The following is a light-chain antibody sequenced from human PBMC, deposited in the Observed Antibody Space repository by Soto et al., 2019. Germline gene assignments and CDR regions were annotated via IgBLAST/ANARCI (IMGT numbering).Light chain of an antibody. CDR1: QSVSSS. Sequence: EIVMTQSPATLSVSPGERATLSCRASQSVSSSLAWYQQKPGQAPRLLIYGASTRATGFPARFSGSGSGTDFTLTISSLQSEDFAVYYCQQYDNWPWTFGQGTKV. V-gene: IGKV3-15*01. CDR3: QQYDNWPWT. J-gene: IGKJ1*01. CDR2: GAS.